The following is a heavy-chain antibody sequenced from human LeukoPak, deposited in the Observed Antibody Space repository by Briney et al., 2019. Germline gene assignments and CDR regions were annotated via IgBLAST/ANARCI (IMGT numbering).Heavy chain of an antibody. Sequence: SETLSLTCTVSGGSIDRYYWSWIRQPPGKGLEGIGYIYYTGSTEYHPSLKSRVTISLDPSQNQFSLKLTSVTAADTAVYYCARVYQSAEYYFDYWGQGNLVSVSS. CDR1: GGSIDRYY. CDR3: ARVYQSAEYYFDY. J-gene: IGHJ4*02. V-gene: IGHV4-59*01. D-gene: IGHD2-2*01. CDR2: IYYTGST.